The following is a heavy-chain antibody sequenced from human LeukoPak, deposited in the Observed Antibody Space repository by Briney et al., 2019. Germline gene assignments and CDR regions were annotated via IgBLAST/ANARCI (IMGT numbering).Heavy chain of an antibody. CDR2: IYSGGSI. D-gene: IGHD6-19*01. CDR1: GFTVSSNY. Sequence: GGSLRLSCAASGFTVSSNYMSWVRQAPGKGLEWVSVIYSGGSIYYADSVKGRFTISRDNSKNTLYLQMNSLRAEDTAVYYCARVSSGCFDYWGQGTLVTVSS. J-gene: IGHJ4*02. V-gene: IGHV3-53*01. CDR3: ARVSSGCFDY.